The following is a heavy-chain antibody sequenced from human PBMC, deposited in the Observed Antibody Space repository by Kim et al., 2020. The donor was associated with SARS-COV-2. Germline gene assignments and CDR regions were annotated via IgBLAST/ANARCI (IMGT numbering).Heavy chain of an antibody. CDR3: ARITMVRGVIIGFDY. D-gene: IGHD3-10*01. V-gene: IGHV2-70*01. Sequence: SGPTLVNPTQTLTLTCTFSGFSLSTSGMCVSWIRQPPGKALEWLALIDWDDDKYYSTSLKTRLTISKDTSKNQVVLTMTNMDPVDTATYYCARITMVRGVIIGFDYWGQGTLVTVSS. CDR1: GFSLSTSGMC. J-gene: IGHJ4*02. CDR2: IDWDDDK.